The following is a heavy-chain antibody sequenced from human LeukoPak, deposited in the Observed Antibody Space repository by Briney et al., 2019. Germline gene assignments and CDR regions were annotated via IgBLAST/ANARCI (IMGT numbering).Heavy chain of an antibody. Sequence: ASVKVSCKASGYAFTGYYIHWVRLAPGQGLECKGWINPSSGGTNYAQKFQGRVTMTRDTSINTAYMDLSRLRSDDTAVYYCARGDAIAAAQGRLSDYWGQGTLVTVSS. CDR1: GYAFTGYY. V-gene: IGHV1-2*02. D-gene: IGHD6-6*01. CDR3: ARGDAIAAAQGRLSDY. J-gene: IGHJ4*02. CDR2: INPSSGGT.